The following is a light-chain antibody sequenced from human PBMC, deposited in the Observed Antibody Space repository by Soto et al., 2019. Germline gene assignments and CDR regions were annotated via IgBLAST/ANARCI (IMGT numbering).Light chain of an antibody. Sequence: DIQMTQSPSTLSASVGDRVTITCRASQSISSWLAWYQQKPGQAPKLLIYRASSIESGVPSRFSGSGSGTEFTLTISSLQPDDFATYYCQQYNSYRHTFGQGTKLEIK. J-gene: IGKJ2*01. CDR2: RAS. CDR3: QQYNSYRHT. CDR1: QSISSW. V-gene: IGKV1-5*03.